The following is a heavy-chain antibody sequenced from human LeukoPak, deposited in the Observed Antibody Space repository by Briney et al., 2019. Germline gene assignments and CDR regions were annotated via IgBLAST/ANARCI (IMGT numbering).Heavy chain of an antibody. CDR2: ITHNGGT. J-gene: IGHJ6*03. CDR3: ARGNSGSHWGDHYFYMDV. Sequence: SETLSLTCAVYGGSFRGYFLGWVRQTPGKGLEWLGEITHNGGTNYMPSLSGRVSVFQDVSKNQFSLKLSSVTAADTGVYYRARGNSGSHWGDHYFYMDVWGKGTTVSVSS. V-gene: IGHV4-34*01. D-gene: IGHD1-26*01. CDR1: GGSFRGYF.